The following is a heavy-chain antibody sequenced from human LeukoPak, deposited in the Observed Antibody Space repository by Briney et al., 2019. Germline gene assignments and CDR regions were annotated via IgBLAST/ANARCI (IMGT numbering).Heavy chain of an antibody. CDR3: APKYYFDY. J-gene: IGHJ4*02. Sequence: GGSLRLSCAASGFTFTTYAMNWVHQAPGKGLEWVSTISGSGDTTYYADSVKGRFAISRDNSKNTLYLQMNSLRAEDTAVYYCAPKYYFDYWGQGTLVTVSS. CDR2: ISGSGDTT. V-gene: IGHV3-23*01. CDR1: GFTFTTYA.